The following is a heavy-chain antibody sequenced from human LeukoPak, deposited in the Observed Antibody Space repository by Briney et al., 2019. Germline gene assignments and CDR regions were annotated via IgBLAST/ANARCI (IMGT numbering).Heavy chain of an antibody. D-gene: IGHD3-3*01. Sequence: ASQTLSLTCTVSGGSISSGSYYWSWIRQPAGKGLEWIGRIYTSGSTNYNPSLKGRVTISVDTSKNQFSLKLSSVTAADTAVYYCAREITIFGVVMIGYYYYYMDVWGKGTTVTVSS. V-gene: IGHV4-61*02. J-gene: IGHJ6*03. CDR2: IYTSGST. CDR1: GGSISSGSYY. CDR3: AREITIFGVVMIGYYYYYMDV.